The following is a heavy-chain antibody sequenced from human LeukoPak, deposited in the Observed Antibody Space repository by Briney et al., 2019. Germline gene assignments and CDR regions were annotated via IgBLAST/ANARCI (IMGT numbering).Heavy chain of an antibody. D-gene: IGHD3-16*01. Sequence: PSETLSLTCAVYGGSFSGYYWSWIRQPPGKGLEWIGEINHSGSTNYNPSLKSRVTILVDTSKNQFSLKLSSVTAADTAVYYCARGTVWGPPNAFDIWGQGTMVTVSS. J-gene: IGHJ3*02. CDR3: ARGTVWGPPNAFDI. CDR2: INHSGST. CDR1: GGSFSGYY. V-gene: IGHV4-34*01.